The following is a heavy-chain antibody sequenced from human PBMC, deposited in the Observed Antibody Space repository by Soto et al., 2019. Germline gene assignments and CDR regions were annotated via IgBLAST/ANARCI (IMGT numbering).Heavy chain of an antibody. CDR1: GGSISSSSYY. D-gene: IGHD3-3*01. CDR3: ASHLLRFLEWLHYPSPYYMDV. Sequence: PSETLSLTCTVSGGSISSSSYYWGWIRQPPGKGLEWIGSIYYSESTYYNPSLKSRVTISVDTSKNQFSLKLSSVTAADTAVYYCASHLLRFLEWLHYPSPYYMDVWGKGTTVTVSS. CDR2: IYYSEST. J-gene: IGHJ6*03. V-gene: IGHV4-39*01.